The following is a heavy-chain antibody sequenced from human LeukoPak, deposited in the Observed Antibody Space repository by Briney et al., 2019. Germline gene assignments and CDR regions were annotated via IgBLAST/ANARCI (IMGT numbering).Heavy chain of an antibody. CDR2: ISGSNGNT. CDR1: GFTFSSSA. V-gene: IGHV3-23*01. D-gene: IGHD3-22*01. Sequence: GGSLRLSCEASGFTFSSSAMCWVRQAPGKGLEWVSSISGSNGNTYYADSVKGRFTISRDNSKSTLHLQMNSLRAEDTAVYYCAKSPPYYYDSSDFDYWGQGTLVTVSS. J-gene: IGHJ4*02. CDR3: AKSPPYYYDSSDFDY.